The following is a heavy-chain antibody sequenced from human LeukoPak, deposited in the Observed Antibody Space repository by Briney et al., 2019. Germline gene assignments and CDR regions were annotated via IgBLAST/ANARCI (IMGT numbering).Heavy chain of an antibody. Sequence: GGSLRLSCAASGFTFSSYGMHWVRQAPGKGLEWVAVISYDGSNKYYADSVKGRFTISRDNSKNTLYLQMNSLRAEDTAVYYCATVTYYYGSGPGGDFDYWGQGTLVTVSS. CDR2: ISYDGSNK. D-gene: IGHD3-10*01. CDR1: GFTFSSYG. J-gene: IGHJ4*02. CDR3: ATVTYYYGSGPGGDFDY. V-gene: IGHV3-30*03.